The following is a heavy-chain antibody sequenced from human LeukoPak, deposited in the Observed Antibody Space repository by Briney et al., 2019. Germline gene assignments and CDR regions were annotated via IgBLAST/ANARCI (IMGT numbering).Heavy chain of an antibody. J-gene: IGHJ6*03. CDR3: ARVGYCSRGSCLTTLYYYYMDV. D-gene: IGHD2-15*01. V-gene: IGHV4-39*07. CDR2: IYYSGST. CDR1: GGSISSSSYY. Sequence: SETLSLTCTVSGGSISSSSYYWGWIRQPPGKGLEWIGSIYYSGSTYYNPSLKSRVTILVDTSKNQFSLKLSSVTAADTAVYYCARVGYCSRGSCLTTLYYYYMDVWGKGTTVTVSS.